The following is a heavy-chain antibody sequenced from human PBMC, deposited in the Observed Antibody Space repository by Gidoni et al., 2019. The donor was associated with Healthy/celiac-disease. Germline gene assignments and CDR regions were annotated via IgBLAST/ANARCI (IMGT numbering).Heavy chain of an antibody. CDR2: IYHSWST. J-gene: IGHJ6*02. CDR3: ARLPQDEWLRFGGYYYYGLDV. V-gene: IGHV4-38-2*01. CDR1: GYSVSSGCY. Sequence: QVQLQESGRGLVKPSETMYLTGAVSGYSVSSGCYWSWIRQPPGKGLEWIGSIYHSWSTYYNPSLKSRVTISVDTSKNQFSLKLSSVTPADTAVYSCARLPQDEWLRFGGYYYYGLDVWGQGTTVTVSS. D-gene: IGHD5-12*01.